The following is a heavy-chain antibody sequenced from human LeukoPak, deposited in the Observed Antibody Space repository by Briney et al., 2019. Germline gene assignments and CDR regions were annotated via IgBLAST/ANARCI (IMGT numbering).Heavy chain of an antibody. CDR2: IYSSGNT. CDR1: GASISSYY. J-gene: IGHJ4*02. CDR3: ARVGRGSDFDY. D-gene: IGHD1-26*01. Sequence: SETLSLTCTVSGASISSYYWNWIRQPPGKGLEWIAYIYSSGNTNYNPSLKSRVTISLDTSKNQFSPKLSSVTAADTAVYYCARVGRGSDFDYWGQGTLVTVSS. V-gene: IGHV4-59*01.